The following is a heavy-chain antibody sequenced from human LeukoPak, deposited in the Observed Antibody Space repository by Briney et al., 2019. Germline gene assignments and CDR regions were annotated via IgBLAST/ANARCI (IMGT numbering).Heavy chain of an antibody. D-gene: IGHD5-24*01. CDR2: IYYSGST. CDR1: GGSISSYY. J-gene: IGHJ6*03. CDR3: ARDRDYYYYMDV. V-gene: IGHV4-59*01. Sequence: SETLSLTCTVSGGSISSYYWSWIRQPPGKGLEWIGYIYYSGSTNYNPSLKSRVTISVDTSKNQFSLKLSSVTAAATAVYYCARDRDYYYYMDVWGKGTTVTVSS.